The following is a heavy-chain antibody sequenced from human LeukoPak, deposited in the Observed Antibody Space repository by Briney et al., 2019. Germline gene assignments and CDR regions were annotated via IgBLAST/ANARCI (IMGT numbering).Heavy chain of an antibody. Sequence: GGSLRLSCEVSGFTFSTYSMNWVRQAPGKGLEWVSYISSSGSTIYYADSVKGRFTISRDNAKNSLYLQMNSLRAEDTAVYYCARDPPSGSYYSGAFDIWGQGTMVTVSS. J-gene: IGHJ3*02. CDR1: GFTFSTYS. V-gene: IGHV3-48*04. D-gene: IGHD1-26*01. CDR2: ISSSGSTI. CDR3: ARDPPSGSYYSGAFDI.